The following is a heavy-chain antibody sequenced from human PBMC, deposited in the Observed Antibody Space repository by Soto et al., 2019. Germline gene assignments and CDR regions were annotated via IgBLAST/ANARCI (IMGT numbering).Heavy chain of an antibody. V-gene: IGHV1-46*03. CDR2: INPSGGST. CDR3: ARGYCSGGSCYSPPFDY. CDR1: GYTFTSYY. Sequence: ASVKVSCKASGYTFTSYYMHWVRQAPGQGLEWMGIINPSGGSTSYAQKFQGRVTMTRDTSTSTVYMELSSLRSEDTAVYYCARGYCSGGSCYSPPFDYWGQGTLVTVS. D-gene: IGHD2-15*01. J-gene: IGHJ4*02.